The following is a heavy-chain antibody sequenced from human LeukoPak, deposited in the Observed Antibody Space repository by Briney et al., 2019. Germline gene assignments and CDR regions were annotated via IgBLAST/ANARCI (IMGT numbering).Heavy chain of an antibody. CDR3: ARGWPEGSGYYRDAFDI. CDR2: MYNSESR. CDR1: GGSMTSYY. D-gene: IGHD3-22*01. J-gene: IGHJ3*02. Sequence: SETLSLTCTVSGGSMTSYYWSWLRQSPGKGLEWIGYMYNSESRNDNPSLKSRVTISLDTSKNQFYLILSSVTAADTAVYYCARGWPEGSGYYRDAFDIWGQGTMVTVSS. V-gene: IGHV4-4*08.